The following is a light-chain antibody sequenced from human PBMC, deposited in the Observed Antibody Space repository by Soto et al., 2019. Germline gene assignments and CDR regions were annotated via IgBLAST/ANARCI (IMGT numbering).Light chain of an antibody. CDR2: GAS. Sequence: EVVMTQSPATLSVSPGERATLSCRASQSVSSSLAWYQQKPGQAPRLLIYGASTRATGIPARFSGSGSETEFTLTFSSLQSEDFAVYYCQQYNNWWTFGQGTKVEIK. CDR1: QSVSSS. V-gene: IGKV3-15*01. CDR3: QQYNNWWT. J-gene: IGKJ1*01.